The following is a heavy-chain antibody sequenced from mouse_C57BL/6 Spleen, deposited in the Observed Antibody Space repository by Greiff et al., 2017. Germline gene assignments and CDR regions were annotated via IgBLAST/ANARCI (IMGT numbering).Heavy chain of an antibody. J-gene: IGHJ2*01. CDR2: IYPRSGNT. CDR3: ARLDYYGSSYGY. Sequence: VKQRTGQGLEWIGEIYPRSGNTYYNEKFKGKATLTADKSSSTAYMELRSLTSEDSAVYFCARLDYYGSSYGYWGQGTTLTVSS. V-gene: IGHV1-81*01. D-gene: IGHD1-1*01.